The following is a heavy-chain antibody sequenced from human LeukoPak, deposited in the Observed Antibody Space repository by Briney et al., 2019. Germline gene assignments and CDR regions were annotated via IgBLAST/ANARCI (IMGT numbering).Heavy chain of an antibody. CDR1: GFTFSSYA. D-gene: IGHD2-2*01. Sequence: PGGSLRLSCAASGFTFSSYAMSWVRQAPGKGLEWVSAISGSGGSTYYADSVKGRFTISRDNSKNTLYLQMNSLRAEDTAVYYCAKYSESEGYCSSTSCYLNWFDPWGQGTLVTVSS. V-gene: IGHV3-23*01. CDR3: AKYSESEGYCSSTSCYLNWFDP. J-gene: IGHJ5*02. CDR2: ISGSGGST.